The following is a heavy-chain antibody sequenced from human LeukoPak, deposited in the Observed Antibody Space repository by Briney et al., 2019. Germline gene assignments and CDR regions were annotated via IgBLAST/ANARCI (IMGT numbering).Heavy chain of an antibody. Sequence: PGRSLRLSCAASGFTFSSYAMTWVRHAPAKGLDWGSAISGSRGSTYSADSVKGLFTTSRDNSKNTLYLQMNSLRAEDTAVYYCAKVRKVFVVVTAWDAFDICGQGTMVTVSS. V-gene: IGHV3-23*01. CDR3: AKVRKVFVVVTAWDAFDI. J-gene: IGHJ3*02. CDR2: ISGSRGST. CDR1: GFTFSSYA. D-gene: IGHD2-21*02.